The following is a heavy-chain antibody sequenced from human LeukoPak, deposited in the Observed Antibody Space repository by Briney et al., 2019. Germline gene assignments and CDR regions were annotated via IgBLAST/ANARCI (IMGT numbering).Heavy chain of an antibody. D-gene: IGHD6-19*01. J-gene: IGHJ2*01. CDR1: GGSISSSSYY. CDR3: AREGGQWPDYWYFDL. Sequence: SETLSLTCTVSGGSISSSSYYWGWIRQPPGKGLEWIGYIYYSGSTNYNPSLKSRVTISVDTSKNQFSLKLSSVTAADTAVYYCAREGGQWPDYWYFDLWGRGTLVTVSS. CDR2: IYYSGST. V-gene: IGHV4-61*01.